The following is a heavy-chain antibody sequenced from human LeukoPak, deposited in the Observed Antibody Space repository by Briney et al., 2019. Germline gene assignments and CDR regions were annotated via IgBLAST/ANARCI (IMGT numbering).Heavy chain of an antibody. CDR3: ARDYWFDP. Sequence: GGSLRLSCAASGFTFSSYTMSWVRQAPGKGLEWVSAISGSGGNTYYADSVKGRFTISRDNAKNSLYLQMNSLRAEDTAVYYCARDYWFDPWGHGTLVTVSS. CDR2: ISGSGGNT. J-gene: IGHJ5*02. CDR1: GFTFSSYT. V-gene: IGHV3-23*01.